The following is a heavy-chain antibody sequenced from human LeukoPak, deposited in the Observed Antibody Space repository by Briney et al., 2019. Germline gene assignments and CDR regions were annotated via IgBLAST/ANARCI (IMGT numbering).Heavy chain of an antibody. V-gene: IGHV3-7*01. CDR2: IEQDGSEK. D-gene: IGHD4/OR15-4a*01. CDR3: ARPSVLGPNTDY. CDR1: GFTFSNYW. J-gene: IGHJ4*02. Sequence: GGSLRLSCAASGFTFSNYWMSWVRQTPGKGLEWVATIEQDGSEKYYVDSVRGRFTISRDNAKKSLFLQMNSLRADDTAVYYCARPSVLGPNTDYWGQGTLVTVSS.